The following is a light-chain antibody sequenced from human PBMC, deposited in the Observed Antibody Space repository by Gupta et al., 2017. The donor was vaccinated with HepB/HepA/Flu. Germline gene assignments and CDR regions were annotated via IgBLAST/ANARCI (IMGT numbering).Light chain of an antibody. J-gene: IGKJ2*01. CDR1: QSVSSN. V-gene: IGKV3-15*01. Sequence: EIVMPQSQATLSVSPGERATLSCRASQSVSSNLAWYQQKPGQAPRLLTYGASTRATVIPARFSGSGAATEFTLTISRLQAEDVAFYCCQQYNNWYTFGQGTKLEIK. CDR3: QQYNNWYT. CDR2: GAS.